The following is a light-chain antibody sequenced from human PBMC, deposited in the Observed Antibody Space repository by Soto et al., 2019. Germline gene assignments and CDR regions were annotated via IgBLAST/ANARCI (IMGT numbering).Light chain of an antibody. CDR3: CSYAGSYPWV. CDR2: DVS. Sequence: QSALTQPRSVSGSPGQSVTISCTGTSSDVGGYNYVSWYQQHPGKAPKLMIYDVSKRPSGVPDRFSGSKSGNTASLTISGRQAEDEADYYCCSYAGSYPWVFGGGTKVTVL. V-gene: IGLV2-11*01. CDR1: SSDVGGYNY. J-gene: IGLJ3*02.